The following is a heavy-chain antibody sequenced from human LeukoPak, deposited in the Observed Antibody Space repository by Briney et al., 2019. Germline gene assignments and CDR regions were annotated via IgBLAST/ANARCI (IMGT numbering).Heavy chain of an antibody. Sequence: SETLSLTCIVSGVSISGYYWSWIRQPPGKGLEWIGYIYYSGTTNYNSSLKSRVTISVDTSRNQFSLNLRSVTAADTAVYYCARLYSSSPNWFDPWGQGTQVTVSS. CDR1: GVSISGYY. CDR2: IYYSGTT. J-gene: IGHJ5*02. CDR3: ARLYSSSPNWFDP. D-gene: IGHD6-13*01. V-gene: IGHV4-59*01.